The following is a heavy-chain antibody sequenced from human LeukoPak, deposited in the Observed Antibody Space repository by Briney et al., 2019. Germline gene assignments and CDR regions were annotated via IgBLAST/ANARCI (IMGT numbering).Heavy chain of an antibody. Sequence: GASVTVSCTASGGTFSSYAISWVRQAPGQGLEWMGGIIPIFGTANYAQKFQGRVTITADESTSTAYMELSSLRSEDTAVYYCARDGYYDYVWGSYRPRGYFDYWGQGTLVTVSS. CDR1: GGTFSSYA. CDR3: ARDGYYDYVWGSYRPRGYFDY. CDR2: IIPIFGTA. D-gene: IGHD3-16*02. V-gene: IGHV1-69*13. J-gene: IGHJ4*02.